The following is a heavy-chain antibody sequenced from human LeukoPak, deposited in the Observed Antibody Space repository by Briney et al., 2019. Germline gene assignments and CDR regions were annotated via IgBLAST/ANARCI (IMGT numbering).Heavy chain of an antibody. J-gene: IGHJ3*02. CDR1: GGTFSSYA. CDR3: ATFYYDSSGPSDAFDI. V-gene: IGHV1-69*04. CDR2: IIPILGIA. D-gene: IGHD3-22*01. Sequence: GASVKVSCKASGGTFSSYANSWVRQAPGQGLEWMGRIIPILGIANYAQKFQGRVTMTEDTSTDTAYMELSSLRSEDTAVYYCATFYYDSSGPSDAFDIWGQGTMVTVSS.